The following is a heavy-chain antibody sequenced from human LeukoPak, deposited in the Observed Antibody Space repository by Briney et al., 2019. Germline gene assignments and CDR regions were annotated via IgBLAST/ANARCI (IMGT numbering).Heavy chain of an antibody. D-gene: IGHD3-10*02. J-gene: IGHJ5*02. CDR2: MNPNSGNT. V-gene: IGHV1-8*03. CDR3: ARGTNYVGP. Sequence: ASVKVSCKASGYTFTSYGISWVRQATGQGLEWMGWMNPNSGNTGYAQKFQGRVTITRNTSISTAYMELSSLRSEDTAVYYCARGTNYVGPWGQGTLVTVSS. CDR1: GYTFTSYG.